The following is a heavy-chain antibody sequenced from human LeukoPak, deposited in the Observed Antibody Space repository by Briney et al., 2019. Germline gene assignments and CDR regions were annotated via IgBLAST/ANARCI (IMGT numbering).Heavy chain of an antibody. V-gene: IGHV3-30*18. J-gene: IGHJ3*02. CDR2: ISYDGSNK. D-gene: IGHD6-19*01. Sequence: GGSLRLSCAASGFTFSSYGMHWVRQAPGKGLEWVAVISYDGSNKYYADSVKGRLTISRDNSKNTLYLQMNSLRAEDTAVYYCAKHIAVAGTLAFDIWGQGTMVTVSS. CDR3: AKHIAVAGTLAFDI. CDR1: GFTFSSYG.